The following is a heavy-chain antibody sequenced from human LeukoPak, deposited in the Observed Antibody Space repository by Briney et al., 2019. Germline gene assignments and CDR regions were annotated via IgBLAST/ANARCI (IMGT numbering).Heavy chain of an antibody. V-gene: IGHV1-18*01. J-gene: IGHJ4*02. D-gene: IGHD3-3*01. Sequence: ASVKVSCKASGYTFTSYGISWVRQAPGQGLEWMGWISAYNGNTNYAQKLQGRVTMTTDTSTSTAYMELRSLRSDDTAVYYCARLYDFWSGSNQHVGGNYGYWGQGTLVTVSS. CDR2: ISAYNGNT. CDR1: GYTFTSYG. CDR3: ARLYDFWSGSNQHVGGNYGY.